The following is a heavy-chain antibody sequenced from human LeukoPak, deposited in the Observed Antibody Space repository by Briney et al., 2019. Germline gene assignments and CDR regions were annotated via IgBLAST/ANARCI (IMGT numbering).Heavy chain of an antibody. D-gene: IGHD3-10*01. CDR1: GYTFTSYY. J-gene: IGHJ4*02. Sequence: GASVKVSCKASGYTFTSYYMHWVRQAPGQGLEWMRIINPSGGSTSYAQKFQGRVTMTRDTSTSTVYMELSSLRSEDTAVYYCARTYYGSGSYRSFSDYWGQGTLVTVSS. CDR2: INPSGGST. CDR3: ARTYYGSGSYRSFSDY. V-gene: IGHV1-46*01.